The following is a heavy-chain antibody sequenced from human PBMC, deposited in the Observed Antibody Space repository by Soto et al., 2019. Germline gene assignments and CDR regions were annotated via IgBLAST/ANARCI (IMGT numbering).Heavy chain of an antibody. CDR3: AKDPAVVVTAIFDY. J-gene: IGHJ4*02. Sequence: SGFTVSTYGMHWVRQAPGKGLEWVAVIWYDGSNKYYADSVKGRFTISRDNSKNTLYLQMNSLRVEDTAVYYCAKDPAVVVTAIFDYWGQGTLVTVSS. CDR1: GFTVSTYG. CDR2: IWYDGSNK. V-gene: IGHV3-33*06. D-gene: IGHD2-21*02.